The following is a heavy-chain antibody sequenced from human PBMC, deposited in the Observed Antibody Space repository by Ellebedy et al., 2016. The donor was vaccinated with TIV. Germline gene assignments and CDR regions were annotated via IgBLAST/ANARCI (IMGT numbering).Heavy chain of an antibody. J-gene: IGHJ6*02. V-gene: IGHV5-10-1*01. CDR1: GFTFTDYW. CDR3: ARHAIEKTAFSYFAMDV. CDR2: IDPNDSHT. Sequence: GESLKISCQGFGFTFTDYWITWVRQMPGNGLEWMGRIDPNDSHTNYDPSFEGHVPMSIDKSINTAYLQWSNLRASDNARNYCARHAIEKTAFSYFAMDVWGLGTSVAVSS.